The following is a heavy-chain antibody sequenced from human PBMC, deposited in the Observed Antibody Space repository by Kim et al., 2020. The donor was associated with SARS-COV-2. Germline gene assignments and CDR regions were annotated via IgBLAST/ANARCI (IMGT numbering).Heavy chain of an antibody. V-gene: IGHV3-23*01. CDR3: AKDRVATIPQDAFDI. Sequence: GSLRLSCAASGFTFKTYAMSWVRQAPGKGLEWVSSVTGNGGATYYPDSVRGRFTISRDNSRSTLYLQMNSLRVEDTATYYCAKDRVATIPQDAFDIWGQGSMVTVSS. CDR1: GFTFKTYA. D-gene: IGHD5-12*01. CDR2: VTGNGGAT. J-gene: IGHJ3*02.